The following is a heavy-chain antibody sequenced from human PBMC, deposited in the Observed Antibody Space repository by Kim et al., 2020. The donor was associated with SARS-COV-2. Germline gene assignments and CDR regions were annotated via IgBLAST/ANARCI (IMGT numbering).Heavy chain of an antibody. Sequence: AQKFQGRVTMTEDTSTDTAYMELSSLRSEDTAVYYCATASTAMVRYYFDYWGQGTLVTVSS. D-gene: IGHD5-18*01. J-gene: IGHJ4*02. CDR3: ATASTAMVRYYFDY. V-gene: IGHV1-24*01.